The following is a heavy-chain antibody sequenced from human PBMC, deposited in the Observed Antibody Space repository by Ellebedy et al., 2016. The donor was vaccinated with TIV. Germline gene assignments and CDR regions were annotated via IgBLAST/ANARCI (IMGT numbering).Heavy chain of an antibody. D-gene: IGHD6-19*01. V-gene: IGHV3-30-3*01. CDR1: GFTFNSYA. J-gene: IGHJ4*02. CDR3: AQDLNKSSGWYGGDAY. CDR2: ISYDGNSK. Sequence: GESLKISCAASGFTFNSYAMHWVRQAPGKGLEWVAVISYDGNSKYYADSVNGRFTISSDNSMTTLYLEMNSLRAEDTAVYYCAQDLNKSSGWYGGDAYWGQGTLVTVSS.